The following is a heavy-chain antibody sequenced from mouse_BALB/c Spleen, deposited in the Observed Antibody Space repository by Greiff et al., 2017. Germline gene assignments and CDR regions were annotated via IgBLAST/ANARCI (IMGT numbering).Heavy chain of an antibody. CDR3: ARGEGT. J-gene: IGHJ4*01. CDR2: IWAGGST. V-gene: IGHV2-9*02. Sequence: VMLQESGPGLVAPSQSLSITCTVSGFSLTSYGVHWVRQPPGKGLEWLGVIWAGGSTNYNSALMSRLSISKDNSKSQVFLKMNSVQTDDTAMYYCARGEGTWGQRTSVTVSS. CDR1: GFSLTSYG. D-gene: IGHD2-14*01.